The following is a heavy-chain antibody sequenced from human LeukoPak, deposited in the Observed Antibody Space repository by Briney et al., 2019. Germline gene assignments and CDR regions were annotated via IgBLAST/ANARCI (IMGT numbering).Heavy chain of an antibody. CDR3: AKDISYSSSYYFDY. CDR1: GFTFDDYA. Sequence: PGGSLRLSCAASGFTFDDYAMHWVRQAPGKGLEWVSGISWNSGSIGYADPVKGRFTISRDNAKNSLYLHMNSLRAEDTALYYCAKDISYSSSYYFDYWGQGTLVTVSS. CDR2: ISWNSGSI. J-gene: IGHJ4*02. V-gene: IGHV3-9*01. D-gene: IGHD6-13*01.